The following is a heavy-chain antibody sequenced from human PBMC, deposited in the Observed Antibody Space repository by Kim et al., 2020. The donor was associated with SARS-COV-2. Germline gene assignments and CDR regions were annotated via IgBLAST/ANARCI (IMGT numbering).Heavy chain of an antibody. Sequence: KFKGRVTMTRDTSTSTVYMELSSLRSEDTAVYYCARDVTYSSSWSGVFDYWGQGTLVTVSS. J-gene: IGHJ4*02. D-gene: IGHD6-13*01. CDR3: ARDVTYSSSWSGVFDY. V-gene: IGHV1-46*01.